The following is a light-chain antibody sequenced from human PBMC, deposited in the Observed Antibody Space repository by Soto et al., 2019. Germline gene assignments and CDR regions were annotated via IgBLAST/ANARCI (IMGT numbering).Light chain of an antibody. V-gene: IGLV2-14*01. CDR2: DVS. J-gene: IGLJ2*01. CDR3: SSYTSSSTPLVV. CDR1: SSDVGGYNY. Sequence: QSVLTQPASVSGSPEQSITISCTGTSSDVGGYNYVSWYQQHPGKAPKLMIYDVSNRPSGVSNRFSGSKSGNTASLTISGLQAEDEADYYCSSYTSSSTPLVVFGGGTKLTVL.